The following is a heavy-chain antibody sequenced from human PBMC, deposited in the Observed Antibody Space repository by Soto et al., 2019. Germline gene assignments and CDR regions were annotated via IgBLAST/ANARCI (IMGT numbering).Heavy chain of an antibody. CDR1: GFTFSDYY. CDR2: ISSSGITI. V-gene: IGHV3-11*01. J-gene: IGHJ6*03. Sequence: PGGSLSLSCAASGFTFSDYYMSWIRQAPGKGLEWVSYISSSGITIYYADSVKGRFTISRDNAKNSLYLQMNSLRAEDTAVYYCARARGYCSSTSCHRDYYYYYYMDVWGKGTTVTVSS. D-gene: IGHD2-2*02. CDR3: ARARGYCSSTSCHRDYYYYYYMDV.